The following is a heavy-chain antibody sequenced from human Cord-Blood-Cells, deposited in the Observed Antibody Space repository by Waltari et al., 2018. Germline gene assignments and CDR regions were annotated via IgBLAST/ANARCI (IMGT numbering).Heavy chain of an antibody. V-gene: IGHV4-38-2*02. CDR2: IYHSGST. J-gene: IGHJ4*02. D-gene: IGHD1-26*01. Sequence: QVQLQESDPGLVKPSETLSLTCTVSGYSISSGYYWGWIRQPPGKGLEWIGGIYHSGSTYYNPSLKSRVTISVDTSKNQFSLKLSSVTAADTAVYYCARDQTRGSYLYWGQGTLVTVSS. CDR3: ARDQTRGSYLY. CDR1: GYSISSGYY.